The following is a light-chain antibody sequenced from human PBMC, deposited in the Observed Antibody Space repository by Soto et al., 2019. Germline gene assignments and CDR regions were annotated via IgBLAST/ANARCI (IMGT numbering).Light chain of an antibody. Sequence: QAVVTQPASVSGSPGQSITISCTGTSSDVGGYNYVSWYQQHPGKAPKLMIYEVSNRPSGVSNRFSGSKSGNTASLTISGLQAEDEADYYCSSFTSGSTLVGTGTKLTVL. CDR2: EVS. V-gene: IGLV2-14*01. CDR1: SSDVGGYNY. CDR3: SSFTSGSTL. J-gene: IGLJ1*01.